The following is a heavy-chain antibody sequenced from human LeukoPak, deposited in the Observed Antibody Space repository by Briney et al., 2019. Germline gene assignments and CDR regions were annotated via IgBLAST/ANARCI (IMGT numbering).Heavy chain of an antibody. Sequence: PGGSLRLSCAASGFTFSSYAMSWVRQAPGKGLEWVSAISGSGGSTYYADSVKSRFTISRDNSKNTLYLQMNSLRAEDTAVYYCAKGGKWDVTPFDYWGQGTLVTVSS. J-gene: IGHJ4*02. CDR3: AKGGKWDVTPFDY. V-gene: IGHV3-23*01. CDR2: ISGSGGST. D-gene: IGHD1-26*01. CDR1: GFTFSSYA.